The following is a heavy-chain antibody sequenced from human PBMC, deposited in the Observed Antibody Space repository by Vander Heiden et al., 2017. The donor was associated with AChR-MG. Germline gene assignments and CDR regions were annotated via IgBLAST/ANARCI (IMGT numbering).Heavy chain of an antibody. CDR1: GYRFTSYW. CDR3: AKHPTYCTSSSCFYLDY. Sequence: EVQMVQSGAEVKKPGESLRISCRGSGYRFTSYWISWVRQLPGRGLEWMGRFDPSTSYSDYSPSFQGHVTFSADNSINTAYLQWSSLKASDTAIYYCAKHPTYCTSSSCFYLDYWGQGTLVTVSS. D-gene: IGHD2-2*01. J-gene: IGHJ4*02. CDR2: FDPSTSYS. V-gene: IGHV5-10-1*03.